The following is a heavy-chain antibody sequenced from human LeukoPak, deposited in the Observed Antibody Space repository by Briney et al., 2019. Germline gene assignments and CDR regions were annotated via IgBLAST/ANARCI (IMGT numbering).Heavy chain of an antibody. CDR1: GFTFSSYW. D-gene: IGHD1-1*01. J-gene: IGHJ6*03. V-gene: IGHV3-7*01. CDR2: IKQDGSGK. CDR3: ARVKLEDYYYYMDV. Sequence: GGSLRLSCAASGFTFSSYWMSWVRQAPGKGLEWVANIKQDGSGKYYVDSVKGRFTISRDNAKNSLYLQMNSLRAEDTAVYYCARVKLEDYYYYMDVWGKGTTVTVSS.